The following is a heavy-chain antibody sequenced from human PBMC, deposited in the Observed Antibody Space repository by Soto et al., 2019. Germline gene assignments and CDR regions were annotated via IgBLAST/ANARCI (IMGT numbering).Heavy chain of an antibody. D-gene: IGHD2-2*02. CDR1: GGSVSSGSYY. Sequence: SETLSLTCTVSGGSVSSGSYYWSWIRHPPGKGLEWIGYIYYSGSTNYNPSLKSRVTISVDTSKNQFSLKLSSVTAADTAAYYCASVTRTCISTSCYRYYYGMDVWAQGTTVTVSS. CDR3: ASVTRTCISTSCYRYYYGMDV. J-gene: IGHJ6*02. V-gene: IGHV4-61*01. CDR2: IYYSGST.